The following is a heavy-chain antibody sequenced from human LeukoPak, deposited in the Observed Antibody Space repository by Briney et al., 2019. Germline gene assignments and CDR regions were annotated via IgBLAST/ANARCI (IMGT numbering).Heavy chain of an antibody. CDR1: GGSISSSSYY. Sequence: SSETLSLTCTVSGGSISSSSYYWGWIRQPPGKGLEWIGSIYYSGSSYYNSSLKSRVTISVHTSKNQFSLKLSSVTAADTAVYYCARHVDTATDYFDYWGQGTLVTVSS. CDR3: ARHVDTATDYFDY. V-gene: IGHV4-39*01. D-gene: IGHD5-18*01. J-gene: IGHJ4*02. CDR2: IYYSGSS.